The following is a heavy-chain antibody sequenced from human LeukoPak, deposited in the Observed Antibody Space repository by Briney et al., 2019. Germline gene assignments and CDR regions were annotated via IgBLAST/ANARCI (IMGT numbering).Heavy chain of an antibody. Sequence: TGGSLRLSCAASGFAFSMHWVRHVPGKGLVWVSRINPGGSSTAYADSVKGRFTISRDNAKNTLYLQMNSLRAEDTAVYYCARSNQADDYWGQGTLVTVSS. CDR1: GFAFS. D-gene: IGHD4-11*01. CDR3: ARSNQADDY. CDR2: INPGGSST. J-gene: IGHJ4*02. V-gene: IGHV3-74*01.